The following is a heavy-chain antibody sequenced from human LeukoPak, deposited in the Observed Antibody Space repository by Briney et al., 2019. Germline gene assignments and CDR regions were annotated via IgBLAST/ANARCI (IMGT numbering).Heavy chain of an antibody. D-gene: IGHD2-2*01. CDR1: GGSISSGDYY. J-gene: IGHJ4*02. CDR2: IYYSGST. Sequence: PSQTLSLTCTVSGGSISSGDYYWSWIRQPPGEGLEWIGYIYYSGSTYYNPSLKSRVTISVDTSKNQFSLKLSSVTAADTAVYYCARYCSSTSCYGRYFDYWGQGTLVTVSS. CDR3: ARYCSSTSCYGRYFDY. V-gene: IGHV4-30-4*08.